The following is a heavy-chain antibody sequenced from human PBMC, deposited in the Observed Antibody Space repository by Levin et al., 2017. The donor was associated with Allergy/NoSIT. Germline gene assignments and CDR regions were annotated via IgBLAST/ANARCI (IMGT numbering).Heavy chain of an antibody. CDR2: VYYGAST. Sequence: SQTLSLTCTVSGGSISSTIYYWGWVRQPPGKGLEWIGAVYYGASTYYNPSLKGRVTLSVDTSKNQFALKVPTVTAADTAIYYCVRLPKPRVGSASYYYYMDVWGEGTTVTVSS. CDR3: VRLPKPRVGSASYYYYMDV. V-gene: IGHV4-39*01. D-gene: IGHD1-14*01. J-gene: IGHJ6*03. CDR1: GGSISSTIYY.